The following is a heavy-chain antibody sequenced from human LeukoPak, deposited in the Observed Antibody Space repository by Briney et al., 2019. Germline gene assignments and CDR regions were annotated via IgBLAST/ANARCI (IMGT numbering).Heavy chain of an antibody. D-gene: IGHD3-22*01. CDR2: IYYSGST. V-gene: IGHV4-38-2*02. Sequence: PSETLSLTCSVSGYSISSAYYWGWIRQPPGKGLEWIGSIYYSGSTYYNPSLKSRVTISVDTSKNQFSLKLSSVTAADTAVYYCAYDSSGYYDYWGQGTLVTVSS. J-gene: IGHJ4*02. CDR3: AYDSSGYYDY. CDR1: GYSISSAYY.